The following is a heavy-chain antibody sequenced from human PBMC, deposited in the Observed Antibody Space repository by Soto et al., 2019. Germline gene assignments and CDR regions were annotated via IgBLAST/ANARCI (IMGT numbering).Heavy chain of an antibody. CDR1: GGSISSDY. J-gene: IGHJ4*02. V-gene: IGHV4-59*01. CDR3: ARSLRGYSYGPFDY. D-gene: IGHD5-18*01. CDR2: VYHSGST. Sequence: SETLSLTCTVSGGSISSDYWSWMRQPPGKGLEWIGYVYHSGSTNYNPSLKSRVTISVDTSKNEFSLKVSSVTAADTAVYYCARSLRGYSYGPFDYWGQGTLVTVSS.